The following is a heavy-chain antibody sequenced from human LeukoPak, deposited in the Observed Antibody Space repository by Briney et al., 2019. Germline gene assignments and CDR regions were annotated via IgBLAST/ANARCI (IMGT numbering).Heavy chain of an antibody. Sequence: SETLSLTCAVYGGSFSGYYWSWIRQPPGKGLERIGEINHSGSTNYNPSLKSRVTISVDTSKNQFSLKLSSVTAADTAVYYCAGLGKLFSVDYWGQGTLVTVSS. CDR3: AGLGKLFSVDY. CDR2: INHSGST. CDR1: GGSFSGYY. J-gene: IGHJ4*02. D-gene: IGHD2-15*01. V-gene: IGHV4-34*01.